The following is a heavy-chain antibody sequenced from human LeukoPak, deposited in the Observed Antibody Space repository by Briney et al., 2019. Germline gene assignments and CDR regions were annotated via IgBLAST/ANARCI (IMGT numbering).Heavy chain of an antibody. J-gene: IGHJ4*02. V-gene: IGHV4-31*03. Sequence: SETLSLTCTVSADSLSSGGHYWAWIRQFPGKGLESIGFIHHSGRSRHNPSLKDRVAISVDTSREQFALKLSSVTAADTAMYYCARGGNRFGGFYFDYWGQGIQVIVSS. CDR3: ARGGNRFGGFYFDY. D-gene: IGHD3-10*01. CDR1: ADSLSSGGHY. CDR2: IHHSGRS.